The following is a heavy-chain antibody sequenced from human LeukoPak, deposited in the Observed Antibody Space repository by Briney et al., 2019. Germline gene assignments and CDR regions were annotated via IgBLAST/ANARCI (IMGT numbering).Heavy chain of an antibody. CDR2: ISSSSSYT. D-gene: IGHD3-9*01. CDR3: ARVVDYYFDY. V-gene: IGHV3-11*06. Sequence: EPGGSLRLSCAVSGFTFGDYYMSWIRQAPGKGLEWVSYISSSSSYTNYADSVKGRFTISRDNAKNSLYLQMNSLRAEDTAVYYCARVVDYYFDYWGQGTLVTVSS. J-gene: IGHJ4*02. CDR1: GFTFGDYY.